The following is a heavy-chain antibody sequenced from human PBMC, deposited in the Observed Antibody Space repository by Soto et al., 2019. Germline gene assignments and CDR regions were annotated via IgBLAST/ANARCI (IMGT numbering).Heavy chain of an antibody. CDR3: AKAKAQSSGYTKCYFDY. J-gene: IGHJ4*02. D-gene: IGHD3-22*01. Sequence: SGGSLRLSCAASGFTFSSYAMSWVRQAPGKGLEWVSAISGSGGSTYYADSVKGRFTISRDNSKNTLYLQMNSLRAEDTAVYYCAKAKAQSSGYTKCYFDYWGQGTLVTVSS. CDR2: ISGSGGST. CDR1: GFTFSSYA. V-gene: IGHV3-23*01.